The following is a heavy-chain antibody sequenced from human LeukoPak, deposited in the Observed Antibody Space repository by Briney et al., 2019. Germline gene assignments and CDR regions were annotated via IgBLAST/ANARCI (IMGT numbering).Heavy chain of an antibody. CDR1: GFSVSNSY. Sequence: GGSLRLSCAASGFSVSNSYMSWVRQAPGKGLEWVSAISGSGGSTYYADSVKGRFTISRDNSKNTLYLQMNSLRAEDTAVYYCAKANGGNDVDLSCWGQGTLVTVSS. J-gene: IGHJ4*02. V-gene: IGHV3-23*01. CDR3: AKANGGNDVDLSC. D-gene: IGHD4-23*01. CDR2: ISGSGGST.